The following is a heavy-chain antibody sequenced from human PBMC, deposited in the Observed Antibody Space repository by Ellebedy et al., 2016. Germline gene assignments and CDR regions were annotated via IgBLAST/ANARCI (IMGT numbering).Heavy chain of an antibody. Sequence: ASVKVSCKASGFTFTSSAVQWVRQARGQRLEWIGWIVVGSGNTNYAQKFQERVTITRDMSTSTAYMELSSLRSEDTAVYYCARGESYTVIAVAGEYYYMDVWGKGTTVAVTS. D-gene: IGHD6-19*01. CDR3: ARGESYTVIAVAGEYYYMDV. CDR1: GFTFTSSA. J-gene: IGHJ6*03. V-gene: IGHV1-58*01. CDR2: IVVGSGNT.